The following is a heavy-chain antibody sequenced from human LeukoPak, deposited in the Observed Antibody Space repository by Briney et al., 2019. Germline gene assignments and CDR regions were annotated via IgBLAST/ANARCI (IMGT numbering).Heavy chain of an antibody. J-gene: IGHJ3*01. D-gene: IGHD3-10*01. CDR1: GGTFSSYA. CDR2: ITPIFGTA. CDR3: ARDFYGSGSYHV. Sequence: ASVKVSCKASGGTFSSYAISWVRQAPGQGLEWMGGITPIFGTANYAQKFQGRVTITADESTSTAYMELSSLRSEDTAVYYCARDFYGSGSYHVWGQGTMVTVSS. V-gene: IGHV1-69*01.